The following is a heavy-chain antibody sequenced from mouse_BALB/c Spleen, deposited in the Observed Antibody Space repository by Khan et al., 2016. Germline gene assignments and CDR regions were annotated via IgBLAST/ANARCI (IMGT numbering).Heavy chain of an antibody. Sequence: VQLQQSGAELVKPGASVKLSCTASGFNIKDTYMHWVKQRPEQGLERIGRIDPANGNTKYDPKFQGKATITADTSSNTAYLQLSSLTSEDTAVYYCARSVTGTWFAYWGQGTLVTVSA. J-gene: IGHJ3*01. D-gene: IGHD4-1*01. CDR1: GFNIKDTY. CDR2: IDPANGNT. CDR3: ARSVTGTWFAY. V-gene: IGHV14-3*02.